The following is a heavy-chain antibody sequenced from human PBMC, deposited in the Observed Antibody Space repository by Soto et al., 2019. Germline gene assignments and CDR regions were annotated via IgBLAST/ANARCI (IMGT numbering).Heavy chain of an antibody. CDR3: STGPFAEPPGHFDWLLFPGLRFDY. D-gene: IGHD3-9*01. CDR2: FDPEDGET. J-gene: IGHJ4*02. CDR1: GYTLTALS. V-gene: IGHV1-24*01. Sequence: QVQLVQSGAEVKKPGASVKVSCKVSGYTLTALSMHWVRQAPGKGLEWMGGFDPEDGETIYAQKFQGRVTMTEDTSTDTAYMELSSQRSEDTAVYYCSTGPFAEPPGHFDWLLFPGLRFDYWGQGTLVTVSS.